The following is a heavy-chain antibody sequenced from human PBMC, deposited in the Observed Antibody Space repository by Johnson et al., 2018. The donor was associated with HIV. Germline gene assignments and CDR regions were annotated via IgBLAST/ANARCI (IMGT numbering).Heavy chain of an antibody. Sequence: VQLVESGGGVVQPGGSPRLSCAASGFTFSSYAMHWVRQAPGKGLEYVSAISSNGGSTYYANSVKGRFTISRDNSKNTLYLQMGSLRAEDMAVYYCARDNSGWVAFDIWGQGTMVTVSS. V-gene: IGHV3-64*01. D-gene: IGHD6-19*01. CDR1: GFTFSSYA. CDR2: ISSNGGST. CDR3: ARDNSGWVAFDI. J-gene: IGHJ3*02.